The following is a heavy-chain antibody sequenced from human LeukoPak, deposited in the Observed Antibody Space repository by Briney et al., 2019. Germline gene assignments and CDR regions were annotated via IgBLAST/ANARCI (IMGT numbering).Heavy chain of an antibody. CDR3: ARGMAAAYDYNWFDP. D-gene: IGHD5-12*01. V-gene: IGHV4-4*07. Sequence: PSETLSLTCTVSGGSISGYYWSWLRQPAGKGLEWIARIYASGSTRYDPSLKSRVTMSVDTSKNQFSLKLTSVTAADTAVYFCARGMAAAYDYNWFDPWGQGTLVTVSS. J-gene: IGHJ5*02. CDR2: IYASGST. CDR1: GGSISGYY.